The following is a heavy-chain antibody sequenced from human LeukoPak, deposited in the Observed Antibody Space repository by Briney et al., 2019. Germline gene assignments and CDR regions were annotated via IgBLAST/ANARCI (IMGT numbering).Heavy chain of an antibody. Sequence: GGSLRLSCGASGFTFSSYGMSWVRQAPGKGLEWVSSISDSGDRTFYADSVKGRFTISRDNSKNTLFLQVNSLRAEDTAVYYCAKGGAVSSKSITMIRGTRRYYYYMDVWGKGTTVTISS. CDR3: AKGGAVSSKSITMIRGTRRYYYYMDV. J-gene: IGHJ6*03. CDR2: ISDSGDRT. V-gene: IGHV3-23*01. D-gene: IGHD3-10*01. CDR1: GFTFSSYG.